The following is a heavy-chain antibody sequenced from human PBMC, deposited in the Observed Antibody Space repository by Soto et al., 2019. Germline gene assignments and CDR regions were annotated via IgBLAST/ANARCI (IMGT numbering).Heavy chain of an antibody. CDR1: GFTFSSYG. V-gene: IGHV3-30*18. J-gene: IGHJ4*02. CDR2: ISYDGSNK. D-gene: IGHD3-3*01. Sequence: ESGGGVVQPGRSLRLSCAASGFTFSSYGMHWVRQAPGKGLEWVAVISYDGSNKYYADSVKGRFTISRDNSKNTLYLQMNSLRAEDTAVYYCAKDDDFWSGNIDYWGQGTLVTVSS. CDR3: AKDDDFWSGNIDY.